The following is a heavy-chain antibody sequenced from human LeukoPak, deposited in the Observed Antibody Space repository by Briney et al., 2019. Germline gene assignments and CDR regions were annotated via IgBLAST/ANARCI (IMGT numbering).Heavy chain of an antibody. D-gene: IGHD1-26*01. CDR2: ISAHNGRT. CDR1: GYIFINHG. J-gene: IGHJ4*02. V-gene: IGHV1-18*01. Sequence: GASVKVSCKASGYIFINHGIAWVRQAPGQGLEYMGWISAHNGRTELAQNLQGRVTMTTDTSTTTGYMELRSLTPDDTAVYYCARWGGAPNDYWGQGPLVTVSS. CDR3: ARWGGAPNDY.